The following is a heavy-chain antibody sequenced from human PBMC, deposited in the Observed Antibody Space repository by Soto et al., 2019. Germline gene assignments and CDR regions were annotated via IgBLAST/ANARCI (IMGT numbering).Heavy chain of an antibody. J-gene: IGHJ4*02. CDR3: ARLGNTIFGVVISPPDY. V-gene: IGHV4-39*01. CDR2: IYYSGST. Sequence: SETCLTCTVSGGSISSSSYYWGWIRQPPGKGLEWIGSIYYSGSTYYNPSLKSRVTISVDTSKNQFSLKLSSVTAADTAVYYCARLGNTIFGVVISPPDYWGQGTLVTVSS. D-gene: IGHD3-3*01. CDR1: GGSISSSSYY.